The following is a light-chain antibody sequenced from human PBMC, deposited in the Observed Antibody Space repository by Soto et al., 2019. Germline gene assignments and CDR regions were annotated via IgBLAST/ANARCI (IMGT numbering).Light chain of an antibody. J-gene: IGLJ2*01. V-gene: IGLV1-47*01. CDR2: RNN. Sequence: QSVLTQPPSASGTPGQRVTISCSGSNSNIGSKYVYWYQQFPGTAPKLLIYRNNQRPSEVHYLFSGSKSGTSASLAISDLRSEDEADYYWASWDASVGGPAFGGGTKLTVL. CDR1: NSNIGSKY. CDR3: ASWDASVGGPA.